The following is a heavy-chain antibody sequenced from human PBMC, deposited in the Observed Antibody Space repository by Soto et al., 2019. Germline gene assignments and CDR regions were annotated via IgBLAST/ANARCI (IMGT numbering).Heavy chain of an antibody. Sequence: PSETLSLTCTVSGGSVSSGSYYWSWIRQPPGKGLEWIGYIYYSGSTNYNPSLKSRVTISVDTSKNQFSLKLSSVTAADTAVYYFARDIKAVAGNYFDYWGRETLVTVS. CDR1: GGSVSSGSYY. J-gene: IGHJ4*02. D-gene: IGHD6-19*01. V-gene: IGHV4-61*01. CDR3: ARDIKAVAGNYFDY. CDR2: IYYSGST.